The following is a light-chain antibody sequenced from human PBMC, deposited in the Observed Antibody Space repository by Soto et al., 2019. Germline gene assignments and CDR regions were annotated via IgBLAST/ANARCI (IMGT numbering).Light chain of an antibody. V-gene: IGKV4-1*01. CDR3: QQYYFGPPYT. J-gene: IGKJ2*01. CDR2: WAS. CDR1: QRVLYSSNRKTY. Sequence: DIVMTQSPDSLAVPLGERATISCKSSQRVLYSSNRKTYLAWYQQKPGQPPKLLITWASIRESGVPDRFSGSGSGTDFTLTISSLQAEDVAIYYCQQYYFGPPYTFGQGTKLEIK.